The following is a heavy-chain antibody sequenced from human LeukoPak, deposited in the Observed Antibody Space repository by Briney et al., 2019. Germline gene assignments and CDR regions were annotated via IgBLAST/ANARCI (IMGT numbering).Heavy chain of an antibody. D-gene: IGHD5-24*01. J-gene: IGHJ4*02. CDR3: ARGEAMMATTFDY. V-gene: IGHV4-31*03. CDR2: IYYSGST. Sequence: SETLSLTCTVSGXSISSGGYYWSWIRQHPGKGLEWIGYIYYSGSTYYNPSLKSRVTISVDTSKNQFSLKLSSVTAADTAVYYCARGEAMMATTFDYWGQGILVTVSS. CDR1: GXSISSGGYY.